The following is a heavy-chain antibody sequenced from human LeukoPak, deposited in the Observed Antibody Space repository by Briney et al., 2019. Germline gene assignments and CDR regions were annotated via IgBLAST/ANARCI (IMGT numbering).Heavy chain of an antibody. V-gene: IGHV4-39*07. J-gene: IGHJ5*02. Sequence: SETLSLTCTVSGDSISSYYWGWIRQSPGKGLEWIGSIYYSGSTYYNPSLKSRVTISVDTSKNQFSLKLSSVTAADTAVYYCARYRGNSNGGFDPWGQGTLVTVSS. CDR2: IYYSGST. CDR1: GDSISSYY. CDR3: ARYRGNSNGGFDP. D-gene: IGHD4-23*01.